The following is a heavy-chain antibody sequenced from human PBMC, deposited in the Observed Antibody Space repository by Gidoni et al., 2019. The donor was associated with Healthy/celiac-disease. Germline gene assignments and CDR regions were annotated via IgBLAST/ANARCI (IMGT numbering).Heavy chain of an antibody. D-gene: IGHD3-3*01. CDR2: IYYSGST. CDR1: GGSISSSSYY. V-gene: IGHV4-39*07. J-gene: IGHJ5*02. Sequence: ETLSLTCTVSGGSISSSSYYWGWIRQPPGKGLEWIGRIYYSGSTYYNPSLKSRVTISVDTSKNQFSLKLSSVTAADTAVYYCARDQVVVSRVVIISNWFDPWGQGTLVTVSS. CDR3: ARDQVVVSRVVIISNWFDP.